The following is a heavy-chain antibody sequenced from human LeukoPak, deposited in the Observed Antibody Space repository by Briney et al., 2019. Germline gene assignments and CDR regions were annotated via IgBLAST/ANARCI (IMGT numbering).Heavy chain of an antibody. CDR2: INRSGST. V-gene: IGHV4-34*01. J-gene: IGHJ4*02. D-gene: IGHD1-7*01. Sequence: SETLSLTCAVYGGSFSGYNWTWIRQPPGKGLEWIGEINRSGSTDYNPSLKSRVTISVDTSKNQFSLKVSSVTAADTAVYYCARPSGTTPFKRFDYWGQGALVTVSS. CDR3: ARPSGTTPFKRFDY. CDR1: GGSFSGYN.